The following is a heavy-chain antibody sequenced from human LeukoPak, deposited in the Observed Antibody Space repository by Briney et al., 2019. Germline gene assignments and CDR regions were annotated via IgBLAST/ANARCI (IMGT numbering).Heavy chain of an antibody. V-gene: IGHV3-23*01. CDR2: ITSSGGST. Sequence: GGSLRLSRAASGFTFNTYGMTWVRQAPGKGLEWVSAITSSGGSTYYADSVKGRFTISRDNSKNTLYLQMNSLRAEDTAVYYCASGSSSIRYYFDYWGQGTLVTVSS. D-gene: IGHD1-26*01. CDR3: ASGSSSIRYYFDY. CDR1: GFTFNTYG. J-gene: IGHJ4*02.